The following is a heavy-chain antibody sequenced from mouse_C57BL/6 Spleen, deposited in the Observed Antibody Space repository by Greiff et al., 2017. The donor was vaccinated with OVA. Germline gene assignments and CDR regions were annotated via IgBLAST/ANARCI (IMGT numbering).Heavy chain of an antibody. Sequence: EVKLQESGPELVKPGASVKISCKASGYTFTDYYMNWVKQSHGKSLEWIGDINPNNGGTSYNQKFKGKATLTVDKSSSTAYMELRSLTSEDSAVYYCARWGYGSSPFYAMDYWGQGTSVTVSS. CDR1: GYTFTDYY. J-gene: IGHJ4*01. D-gene: IGHD1-1*01. CDR3: ARWGYGSSPFYAMDY. CDR2: INPNNGGT. V-gene: IGHV1-26*01.